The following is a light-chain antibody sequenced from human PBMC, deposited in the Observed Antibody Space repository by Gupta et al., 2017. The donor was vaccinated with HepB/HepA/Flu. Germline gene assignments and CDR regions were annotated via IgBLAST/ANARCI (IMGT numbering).Light chain of an antibody. CDR2: GKN. CDR1: SLRSYY. V-gene: IGLV3-19*01. CDR3: NSRDNSGNHVV. Sequence: SSELTQDLAVSVALGQPVRITCQGDSLRSYYANWYQQKPGQAPVLVIYGKNNRPSGIPDRFSGSSSGNTASLTITGAQAEDEADYYCNSRDNSGNHVVFGGGTKLTVL. J-gene: IGLJ2*01.